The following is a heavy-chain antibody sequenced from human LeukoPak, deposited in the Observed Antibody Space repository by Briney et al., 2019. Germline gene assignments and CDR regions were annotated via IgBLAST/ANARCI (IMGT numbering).Heavy chain of an antibody. Sequence: SETLSLTCTVSGGSISSYYWSWIRQPPGKGLEWIGSIYYSGSTYYNPSLKSRVTISVDTSKNQFSLKLSSVTAADTAVYYCAREFLGYCSGGSCSDYYGMDVWGQGTTVTVSS. V-gene: IGHV4-59*12. D-gene: IGHD2-15*01. CDR1: GGSISSYY. CDR2: IYYSGST. CDR3: AREFLGYCSGGSCSDYYGMDV. J-gene: IGHJ6*02.